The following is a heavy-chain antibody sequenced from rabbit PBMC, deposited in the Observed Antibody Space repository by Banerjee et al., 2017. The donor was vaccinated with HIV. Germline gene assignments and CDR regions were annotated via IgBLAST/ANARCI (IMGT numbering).Heavy chain of an antibody. D-gene: IGHD6-1*01. CDR3: ARDWADSNGYSYAYDLNL. J-gene: IGHJ4*01. Sequence: QSLEESGGDLVKPGGTLTLTCKASGFTLSSYWMWWVRQAPGKGLEWIACIGAGSSGTTYYASWAKGRFTISKTSSTTVTLQMTSLTAADTATYFCARDWADSNGYSYAYDLNLWGPGTLVTVS. CDR2: IGAGSSGTT. CDR1: GFTLSSYW. V-gene: IGHV1S40*01.